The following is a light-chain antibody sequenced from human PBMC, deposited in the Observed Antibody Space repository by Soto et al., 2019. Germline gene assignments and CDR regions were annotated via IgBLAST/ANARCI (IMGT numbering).Light chain of an antibody. CDR3: SSFTGTNYV. V-gene: IGLV2-14*03. J-gene: IGLJ1*01. CDR2: DVS. CDR1: ISDVGGNKF. Sequence: QSVLTQPASVSGSPGQSITISCTGTISDVGGNKFVSWYQQYPGKAPKLMICDVSNRPSGVSNRFSGSKSGNTAPLTISGLQAEDEADYYCSSFTGTNYVFGTGTKVTVL.